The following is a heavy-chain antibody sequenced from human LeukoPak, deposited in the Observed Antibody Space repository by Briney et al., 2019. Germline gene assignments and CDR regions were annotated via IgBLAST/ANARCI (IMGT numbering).Heavy chain of an antibody. CDR2: IKYDGSYT. J-gene: IGHJ4*02. D-gene: IGHD5-24*01. CDR3: VRDGDAYNFDF. Sequence: GGSLRLSCATSGFTLSLPWMHWVRQAPGKGLEWVSRIKYDGSYTNYADSVKGRFTISRDNARNTLSLHMISLRAEDTAVYFCVRDGDAYNFDFWGQGVLVTVSS. CDR1: GFTLSLPW. V-gene: IGHV3-74*01.